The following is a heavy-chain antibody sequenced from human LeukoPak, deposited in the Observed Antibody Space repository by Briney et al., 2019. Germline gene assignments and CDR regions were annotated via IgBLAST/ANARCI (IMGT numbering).Heavy chain of an antibody. CDR3: ARSGGTSGPELDY. Sequence: ASVDVSCKASGYTFTGYYMHWVRQAPGQGLEWMRLINPYSGGTNYAQRFQDRVSMTRDTSISTAYMELSRVTSDDTAVYYCARSGGTSGPELDYWGQGTLVTVSS. D-gene: IGHD3-3*01. CDR2: INPYSGGT. J-gene: IGHJ4*02. CDR1: GYTFTGYY. V-gene: IGHV1-2*02.